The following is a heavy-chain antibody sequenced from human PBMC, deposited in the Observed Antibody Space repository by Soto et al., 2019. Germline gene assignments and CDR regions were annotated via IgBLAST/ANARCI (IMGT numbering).Heavy chain of an antibody. D-gene: IGHD3-9*01. J-gene: IGHJ3*01. Sequence: QITLKESGPTLVKPTQTLTLTCTFSGFSLSTSGVAVGWIRQPPGKALEWLALIYWDDDKRYSPSLKSRLTITKDTAKTQVVLTVSKMDPVDTATYYCAILTGDYDAFDVWGQGTMVTVSS. V-gene: IGHV2-5*02. CDR1: GFSLSTSGVA. CDR3: AILTGDYDAFDV. CDR2: IYWDDDK.